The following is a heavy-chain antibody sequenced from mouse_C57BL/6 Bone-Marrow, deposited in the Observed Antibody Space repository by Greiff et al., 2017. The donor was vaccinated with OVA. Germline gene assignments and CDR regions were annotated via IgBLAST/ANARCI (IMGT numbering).Heavy chain of an antibody. CDR2: IHPSDSDT. CDR1: GYTFTSYW. CDR3: AIFFQRFAY. V-gene: IGHV1-74*01. Sequence: VQPQQPGAELVKPGASVKVSCKASGYTFTSYWMHWVKQRPGQGLEWIGRIHPSDSDTNYNQKFKGKATLTVDKSSSAAYMQLSSLTSEDSAVYYCAIFFQRFAYWGQGTLVTVSA. J-gene: IGHJ3*01.